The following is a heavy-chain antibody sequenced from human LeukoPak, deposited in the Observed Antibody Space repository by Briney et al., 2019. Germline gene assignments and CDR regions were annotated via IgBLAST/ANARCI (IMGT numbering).Heavy chain of an antibody. D-gene: IGHD4-17*01. CDR1: GGSISSGSYY. V-gene: IGHV4-61*02. CDR2: IYTSGST. CDR3: ARGHPDYGDYVSDY. Sequence: SETLSLTCTVSGGSISSGSYYWSWIRQPAGKGLEWIGRIYTSGSTNYNPSLKSRVTMSVDTSKNQFSLKLSSVTAADTAVYYCARGHPDYGDYVSDYWGQGTLVTVSS. J-gene: IGHJ4*02.